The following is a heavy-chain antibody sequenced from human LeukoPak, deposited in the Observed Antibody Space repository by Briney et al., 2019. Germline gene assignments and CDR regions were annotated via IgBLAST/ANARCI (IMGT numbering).Heavy chain of an antibody. V-gene: IGHV3-74*01. D-gene: IGHD1-26*01. CDR3: ARGTGSYYSLGY. J-gene: IGHJ4*02. Sequence: GSLRLSCAASGFTFSSYWMHWVRQAPGKGLVWVSRINSDGSSTSYADSVKGRFTISRDNAKNTLYLQMDSLRAEDTAMYYYARGTGSYYSLGYWGQGTLVTVSS. CDR2: INSDGSST. CDR1: GFTFSSYW.